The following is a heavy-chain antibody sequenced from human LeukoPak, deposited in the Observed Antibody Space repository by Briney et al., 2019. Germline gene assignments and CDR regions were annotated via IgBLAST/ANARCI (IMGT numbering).Heavy chain of an antibody. Sequence: GGSLRLSCAASGFTFSDYYMSWIRQAPGKGLEWVSYISSSGSTIYYADSVKGRFTISRDNAKNSLYLQMNSLRAEDTAVYYCARDSTTTMVRGGAFDIWGQGTMVTVSS. CDR1: GFTFSDYY. V-gene: IGHV3-11*04. D-gene: IGHD3-10*01. J-gene: IGHJ3*02. CDR3: ARDSTTTMVRGGAFDI. CDR2: ISSSGSTI.